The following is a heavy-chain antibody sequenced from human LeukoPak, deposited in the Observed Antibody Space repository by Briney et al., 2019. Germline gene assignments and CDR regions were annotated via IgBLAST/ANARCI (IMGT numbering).Heavy chain of an antibody. D-gene: IGHD3-22*01. CDR2: INPNSGGT. Sequence: ASVKVSCKASGYTFTGYYMHWVRQAPGQGLEWMGWINPNSGGTNYAQKFQGGVTMTRDTSISTAYMELSRLRSDDTAVYYCARVRAYYYDSSGYRDALDIWGQGTMVTVSS. CDR1: GYTFTGYY. CDR3: ARVRAYYYDSSGYRDALDI. V-gene: IGHV1-2*02. J-gene: IGHJ3*02.